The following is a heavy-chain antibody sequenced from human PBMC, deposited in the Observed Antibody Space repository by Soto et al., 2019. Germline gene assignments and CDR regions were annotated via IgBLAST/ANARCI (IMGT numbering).Heavy chain of an antibody. V-gene: IGHV1-69*06. D-gene: IGHD4-4*01. CDR2: IIPIFGTA. J-gene: IGHJ4*02. CDR3: ARERRGNYAVFDY. Sequence: SVKVSCKVSGGTFSSYAISWVQQAPGQGLEWMGGIIPIFGTANYAQKFQGRVAITADKSTSTAYMELSSLRSEDTAVYYCARERRGNYAVFDYWGQGTLVTVSS. CDR1: GGTFSSYA.